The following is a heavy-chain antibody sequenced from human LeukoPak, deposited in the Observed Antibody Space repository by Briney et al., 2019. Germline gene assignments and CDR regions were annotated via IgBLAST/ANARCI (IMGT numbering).Heavy chain of an antibody. D-gene: IGHD2-15*01. J-gene: IGHJ6*02. CDR1: GFTFSSYA. CDR2: ISGSGGST. Sequence: GGSLRLSCAASGFTFSSYAMSWVRQAPGKGLEWVSAISGSGGSTYYADSVKGRFTISRDNSKNTLYLQMNSLRAEDTGVYYCAKDQLVEDIAVVVAATWMDVWGQGTTVTVSS. CDR3: AKDQLVEDIAVVVAATWMDV. V-gene: IGHV3-23*01.